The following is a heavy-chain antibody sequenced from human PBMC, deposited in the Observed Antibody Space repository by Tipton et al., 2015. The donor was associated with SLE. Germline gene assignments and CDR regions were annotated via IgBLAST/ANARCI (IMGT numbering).Heavy chain of an antibody. Sequence: TLSLTCTVYGESLSGHYWIWIRQPPGKGLEWIGDINHSGRIDYNPSLMSRGTISEATSTNQFSLTLTSVTAADTGVYYCAGGVAIYWITYYDYYMDVWGKGTTVTVSS. J-gene: IGHJ6*03. CDR1: GESLSGHY. V-gene: IGHV4-34*01. D-gene: IGHD2-2*03. CDR3: AGGVAIYWITYYDYYMDV. CDR2: INHSGRI.